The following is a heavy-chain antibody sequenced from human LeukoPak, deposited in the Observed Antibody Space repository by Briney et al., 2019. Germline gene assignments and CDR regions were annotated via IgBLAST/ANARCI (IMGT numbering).Heavy chain of an antibody. V-gene: IGHV4-59*01. CDR1: GGSISYYY. D-gene: IGHD2-15*01. Sequence: PSETLSLTCTVSGGSISYYYWSWIRQSPGKGLEWIGYIYYNGSTNYNPSLKSRVTISVDMSKNQFSLKVTSVTAVDTAIYYCARKGGHFDYWGQGTLVTVSS. CDR3: ARKGGHFDY. J-gene: IGHJ4*02. CDR2: IYYNGST.